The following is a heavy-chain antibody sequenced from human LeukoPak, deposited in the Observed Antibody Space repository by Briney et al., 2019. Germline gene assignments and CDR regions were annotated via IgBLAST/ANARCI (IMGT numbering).Heavy chain of an antibody. Sequence: TGGSLRLSCAVSGFTFSGYWMSWVRQAPGKGLEWVANIKEDGTEKYYQDSVKGRFTISRDNAKNSLYLQMNSLRAEDTAVYYCAREVVLSTSAWFEYWGQGTLVTVSS. J-gene: IGHJ4*02. CDR1: GFTFSGYW. CDR2: IKEDGTEK. V-gene: IGHV3-7*01. D-gene: IGHD3-22*01. CDR3: AREVVLSTSAWFEY.